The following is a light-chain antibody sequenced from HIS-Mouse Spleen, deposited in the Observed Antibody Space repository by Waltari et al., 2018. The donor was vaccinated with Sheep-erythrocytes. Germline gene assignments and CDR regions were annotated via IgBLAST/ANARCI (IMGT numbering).Light chain of an antibody. Sequence: DIQMTQSPSSLSASVGDRVTITCRASQSISSYLNWYQQKPGKAPKLLHYAASSLQSGVPSRFSGSGSGTEFTLTISSLQPEDFATYYCQQSYSTPPLTFGGGTKVEIK. CDR2: AAS. J-gene: IGKJ4*01. V-gene: IGKV1-39*01. CDR1: QSISSY. CDR3: QQSYSTPPLT.